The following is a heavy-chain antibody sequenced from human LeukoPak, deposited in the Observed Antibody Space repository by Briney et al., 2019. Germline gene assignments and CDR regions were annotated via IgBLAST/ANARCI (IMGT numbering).Heavy chain of an antibody. CDR3: ARDRGRGSSPPFDY. V-gene: IGHV4-59*01. J-gene: IGHJ4*02. CDR1: GGSISSYY. D-gene: IGHD6-6*01. Sequence: PSETLSLTCTVSGGSISSYYWSWIRQPPGKGREGIGYIYYSGSTNYNPSLKSRVTISVDTSKNQFSLKLSSVTAADTAVYYCARDRGRGSSPPFDYWGQGTLVTVSS. CDR2: IYYSGST.